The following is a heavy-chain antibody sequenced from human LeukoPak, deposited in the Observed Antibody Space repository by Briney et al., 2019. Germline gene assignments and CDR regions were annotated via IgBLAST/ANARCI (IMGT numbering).Heavy chain of an antibody. D-gene: IGHD6-25*01. CDR1: GFTVSNSY. CDR3: ARDPSAVAANTYG. CDR2: IYSGGTT. Sequence: GGSLRLSCAASGFTVSNSYMNWVRQAPGRGLEWVSLIYSGGTTYYADSVKGRFTISRDHSKNTLYLQMNSLRAEDTAVYYCARDPSAVAANTYGWGQGTLVTVSS. V-gene: IGHV3-66*01. J-gene: IGHJ4*02.